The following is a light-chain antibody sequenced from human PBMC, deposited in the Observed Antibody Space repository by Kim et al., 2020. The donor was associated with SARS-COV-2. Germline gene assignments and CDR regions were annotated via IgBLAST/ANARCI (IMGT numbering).Light chain of an antibody. Sequence: EIVLTQSPGTLSWSPGERATLSCRASQSVSSSYLAWYQQKPGQAPRLLNYAASSRATGIPDRFSGSGSATDFTLTISRLEPEDFALYYCQQYDSSLLTFDGGTKLEI. CDR2: AAS. V-gene: IGKV3-20*01. CDR1: QSVSSSY. CDR3: QQYDSSLLT. J-gene: IGKJ4*01.